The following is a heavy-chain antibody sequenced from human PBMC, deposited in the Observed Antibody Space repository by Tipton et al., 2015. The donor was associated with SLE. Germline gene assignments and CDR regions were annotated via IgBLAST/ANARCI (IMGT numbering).Heavy chain of an antibody. J-gene: IGHJ4*02. V-gene: IGHV4-61*02. CDR2: IYTSGST. Sequence: TLSLTCTVSGGSISSGSYYWSWIRQPAGKGLEWIGRIYTSGSTNYNPSLKSRVTISVDTSKNQFSLTLSSVTAADTAVYYCASLGDRGGVVTWGQGTLVTVSS. CDR1: GGSISSGSYY. CDR3: ASLGDRGGVVT. D-gene: IGHD3-3*01.